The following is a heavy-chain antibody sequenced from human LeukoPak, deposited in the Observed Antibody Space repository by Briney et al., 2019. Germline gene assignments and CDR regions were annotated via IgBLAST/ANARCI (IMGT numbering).Heavy chain of an antibody. V-gene: IGHV1-2*02. CDR1: GYTSTDFW. CDR2: INPNSGGT. Sequence: GSVKDSCKASGYTSTDFWLHWVPQAPGQGLEWMGWINPNSGGTNYAQKFQGRVTMTRDTSTTTAYMELSSLRSDDTAVYYCARTTYGSTWSFDYWGQGTLVTVSS. J-gene: IGHJ4*02. D-gene: IGHD6-13*01. CDR3: ARTTYGSTWSFDY.